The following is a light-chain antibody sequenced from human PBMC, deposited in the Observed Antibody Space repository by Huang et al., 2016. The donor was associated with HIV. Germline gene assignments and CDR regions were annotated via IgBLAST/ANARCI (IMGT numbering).Light chain of an antibody. CDR3: QQRSSWPGT. CDR1: QRVSSS. CDR2: DVS. V-gene: IGKV3-11*01. J-gene: IGKJ1*01. Sequence: EIVLTQSPATLSLSPGERATLSCRASQRVSSSLAWYQQKPGQAPRLLIYDVSNRATGIPARLSGSGSGTDFTLTISSLEPEDSAVYYCQQRSSWPGTFGQGTKVEVK.